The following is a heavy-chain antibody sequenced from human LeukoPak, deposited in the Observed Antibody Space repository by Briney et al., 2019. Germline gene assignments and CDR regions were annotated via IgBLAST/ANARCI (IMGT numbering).Heavy chain of an antibody. D-gene: IGHD1-1*01. CDR2: INYDARSR. V-gene: IGHV3-74*01. CDR1: GFTFSLSW. Sequence: GGSLRLSCAASGFTFSLSWMHWVRQAPGKGLEWVSSINYDARSRAYADSVKGRLTISRDNAENTLFLQMNSLRVEDSAIYSCVRGAGPGTPFDWGQGILVTVSS. J-gene: IGHJ1*01. CDR3: VRGAGPGTPFD.